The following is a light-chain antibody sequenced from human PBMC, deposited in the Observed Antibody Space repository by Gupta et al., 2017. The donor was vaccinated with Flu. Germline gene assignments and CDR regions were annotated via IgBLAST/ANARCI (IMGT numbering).Light chain of an antibody. Sequence: PATLSVFPGCGATLSCRASQSVNNKLAWYQHKHGQAPRLLIYGASTRASGVPARFSGSGSGTEFTLTISSLQSEDFAVYHCQQDNNCPLTFGGGTKVEIK. V-gene: IGKV3-15*01. CDR1: QSVNNK. J-gene: IGKJ4*01. CDR2: GAS. CDR3: QQDNNCPLT.